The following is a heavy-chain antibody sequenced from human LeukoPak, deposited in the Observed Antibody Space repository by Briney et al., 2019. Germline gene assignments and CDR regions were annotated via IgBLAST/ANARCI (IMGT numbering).Heavy chain of an antibody. V-gene: IGHV4-39*07. D-gene: IGHD4-23*01. CDR2: IYYSGST. CDR1: GGSISSRSYY. Sequence: SETLSLTCTVSGGSISSRSYYWGWIRQPPGKGLEWIGSIYYSGSTYYNPSLKSRVTISVDPSKNQFSLKLSSVTAADTAVYYCARDTRLRWLFDPWGQGTLVTVSS. CDR3: ARDTRLRWLFDP. J-gene: IGHJ5*02.